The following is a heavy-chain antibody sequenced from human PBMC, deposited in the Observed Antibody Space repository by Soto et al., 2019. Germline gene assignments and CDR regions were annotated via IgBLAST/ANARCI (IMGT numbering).Heavy chain of an antibody. CDR3: ARVLLYCSSTSCYNGMDV. Sequence: PSQTLSLTCAISGDSVSSNSAAWNWIRQSPSRGLEWLGRTYYRSKWYNDYAVSVKSRITISPDTSKNQFSLQLNSVTPEDTAVYYCARVLLYCSSTSCYNGMDVWGQGTTVTVSS. D-gene: IGHD2-2*02. CDR2: TYYRSKWYN. V-gene: IGHV6-1*01. CDR1: GDSVSSNSAA. J-gene: IGHJ6*02.